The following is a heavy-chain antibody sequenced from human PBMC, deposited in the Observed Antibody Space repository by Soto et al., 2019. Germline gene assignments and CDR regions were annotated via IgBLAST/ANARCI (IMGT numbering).Heavy chain of an antibody. V-gene: IGHV3-48*01. CDR1: GFTFSSYG. CDR2: IGIGSSTK. Sequence: AGGSLRLSCAASGFTFSSYGMNWVRQAPGKGLEWVSYIGIGSSTKYYADSVKGRFTISRDNAKNSLYLQMNSLRAEDTAVYYCARDQLYYNDISGRPLNAFDVWGQGTMVTVSS. CDR3: ARDQLYYNDISGRPLNAFDV. J-gene: IGHJ3*01. D-gene: IGHD3-22*01.